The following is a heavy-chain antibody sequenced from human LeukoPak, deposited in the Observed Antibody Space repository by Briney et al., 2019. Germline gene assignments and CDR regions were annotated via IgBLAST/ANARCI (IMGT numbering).Heavy chain of an antibody. CDR3: ARDSNYYDSSGYLYEYAFDI. J-gene: IGHJ3*02. D-gene: IGHD3-22*01. V-gene: IGHV4-34*01. CDR1: GGSFSGYY. CDR2: INHSGST. Sequence: SETLSLTCAVYGGSFSGYYCSWIRQPPGKGLEWIGEINHSGSTNYNPSLKSRVTISVDTSKNQFSLKLSSVTAADTAVYYCARDSNYYDSSGYLYEYAFDIWGQGTMVTVSS.